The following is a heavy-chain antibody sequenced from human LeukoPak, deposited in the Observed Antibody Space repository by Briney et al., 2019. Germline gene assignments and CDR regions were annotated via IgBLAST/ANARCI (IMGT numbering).Heavy chain of an antibody. J-gene: IGHJ4*02. CDR1: GFTFSSYA. CDR3: VREARGYHYTYFDY. CDR2: ISGSGGST. V-gene: IGHV3-23*01. D-gene: IGHD5-18*01. Sequence: GGSLRLSCAASGFTFSSYAMSWVRQAPGRGLEWVSAISGSGGSTYYADSVKGRFTVSREDARNSLYLQMNSLRAGDTAVYYCVREARGYHYTYFDYWGQGTLVTVSS.